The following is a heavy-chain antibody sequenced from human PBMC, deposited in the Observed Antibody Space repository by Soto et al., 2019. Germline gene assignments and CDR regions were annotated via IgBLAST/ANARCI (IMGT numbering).Heavy chain of an antibody. CDR2: ISGSGGST. CDR3: AKVSISAYYYAEYYFDY. D-gene: IGHD3-10*01. Sequence: GGSLRLSCAASGFTFSSYAMSWVRQAPGKGLEWVSAISGSGGSTYYADSVKGRFTISRDNSKNTLYLQMNSLRAEDTAVYYCAKVSISAYYYAEYYFDYWGQGTLVTVSS. V-gene: IGHV3-23*01. CDR1: GFTFSSYA. J-gene: IGHJ4*02.